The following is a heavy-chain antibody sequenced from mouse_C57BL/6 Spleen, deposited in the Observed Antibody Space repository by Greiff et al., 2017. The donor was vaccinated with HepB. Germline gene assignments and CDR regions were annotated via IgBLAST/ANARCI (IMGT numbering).Heavy chain of an antibody. CDR1: GYAFSSSW. CDR2: IYPGDGDT. D-gene: IGHD2-3*01. J-gene: IGHJ4*01. CDR3: ARFFYDGYYGYAMDY. Sequence: VQLVESGPELVKPGASVKISCKASGYAFSSSWMNWVKQRPGKGLEWIGRIYPGDGDTNYNGKFKGKATLTADKSSSTAYMQLSSLTSEDSAVYFCARFFYDGYYGYAMDYWGQGTSVTVSS. V-gene: IGHV1-82*01.